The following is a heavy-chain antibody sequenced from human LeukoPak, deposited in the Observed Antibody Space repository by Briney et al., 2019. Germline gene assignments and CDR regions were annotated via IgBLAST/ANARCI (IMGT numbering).Heavy chain of an antibody. CDR2: ISSSSSTI. CDR3: ARELRFLEWLQVDWFDP. Sequence: GGSLRLSCAASGFTFSSYSMNWVRQAPGKGLEWVSYISSSSSTIYYADSVKGRFTISRDNAKNSLYLQMNSLRAEDTAVYYCARELRFLEWLQVDWFDPWGQGTLVTVSS. D-gene: IGHD3-3*01. CDR1: GFTFSSYS. J-gene: IGHJ5*02. V-gene: IGHV3-48*01.